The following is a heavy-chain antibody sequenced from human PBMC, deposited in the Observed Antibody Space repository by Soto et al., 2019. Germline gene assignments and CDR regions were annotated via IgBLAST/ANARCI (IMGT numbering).Heavy chain of an antibody. Sequence: ASVKVSRKASGYTLTSYGISWVRQAPGQGLEWMGWISTYNGNTKYAQKFQGRVTMTTDTSTSIVYMELRGLRSDDTAVYYCGREYCSSTSCYLPDYWGQGTLVTVSS. CDR3: GREYCSSTSCYLPDY. CDR1: GYTLTSYG. CDR2: ISTYNGNT. V-gene: IGHV1-18*01. J-gene: IGHJ4*02. D-gene: IGHD2-2*01.